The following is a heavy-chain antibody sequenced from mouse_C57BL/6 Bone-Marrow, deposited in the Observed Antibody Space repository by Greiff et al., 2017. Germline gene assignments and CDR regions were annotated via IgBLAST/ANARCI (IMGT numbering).Heavy chain of an antibody. CDR2: IYPRDGST. CDR3: ARRNYYGSSSFAY. V-gene: IGHV1-78*01. J-gene: IGHJ3*01. Sequence: QVQLQQSDAELVKPGASVKISCKVSGYTFTDHTIHWMKQRPEQGLEWIGYIYPRDGSTKYNEKFKGKATLTADKSSSTAYMQLNSLTSEDSAVXFYARRNYYGSSSFAYWGQGTLVTVSA. D-gene: IGHD1-1*01. CDR1: GYTFTDHT.